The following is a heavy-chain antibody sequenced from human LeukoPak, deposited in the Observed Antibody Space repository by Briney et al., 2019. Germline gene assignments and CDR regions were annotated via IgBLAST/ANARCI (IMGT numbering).Heavy chain of an antibody. Sequence: SETLSLTCAVYGGSFSDYYWTWIRQSPGKGLEWIGEINHSGATDYNPSLKSRVTISVDTSKNQFSLKVRSVTAADTAVYYCARRVRGVSFYYYNGVDVWGQGTTVTVSS. J-gene: IGHJ6*02. CDR3: ARRVRGVSFYYYNGVDV. CDR2: INHSGAT. CDR1: GGSFSDYY. V-gene: IGHV4-34*01. D-gene: IGHD3-10*01.